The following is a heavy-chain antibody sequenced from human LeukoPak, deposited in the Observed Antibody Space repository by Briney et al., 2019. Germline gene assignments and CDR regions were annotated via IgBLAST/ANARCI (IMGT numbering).Heavy chain of an antibody. V-gene: IGHV3-30*18. D-gene: IGHD4-23*01. CDR1: RFTFSSYG. J-gene: IGHJ4*02. CDR2: ISYDGSNK. Sequence: PGGSLRLSCAASRFTFSSYGMHWVRQAPGKGLEWVAVISYDGSNKYYADSVKGRFTISRDNSKNTLYLQMNSLRAEDTAVYYCAKGGGYGGNYPDYWGQGTLVTVSS. CDR3: AKGGGYGGNYPDY.